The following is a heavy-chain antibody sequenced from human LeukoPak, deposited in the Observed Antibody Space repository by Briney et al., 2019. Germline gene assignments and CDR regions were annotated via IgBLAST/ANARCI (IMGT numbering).Heavy chain of an antibody. CDR3: ARSDFWSGFTFDY. J-gene: IGHJ4*02. CDR1: GGSISSGSYY. V-gene: IGHV4-61*02. D-gene: IGHD3-3*01. Sequence: SETLSLTCTVSGGSISSGSYYWSWIRQPAGKGLGWIGRIYTSGSTNYNPSLKSRVTISVDTSKNQFSLKLSSVTAADTAVYYCARSDFWSGFTFDYWGQGTLVTVSS. CDR2: IYTSGST.